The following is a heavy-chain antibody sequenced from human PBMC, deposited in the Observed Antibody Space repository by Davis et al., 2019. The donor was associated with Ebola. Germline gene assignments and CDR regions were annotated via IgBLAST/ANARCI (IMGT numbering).Heavy chain of an antibody. D-gene: IGHD1-14*01. Sequence: GESLKISCAASGFTFSSYVMHWVRQAPGKGLEWVATISYDGSNQSYAESVKGRFTISRDNSKNTLYVQMNSLRGEDTGVYYCAREFNTHHSFWGQGTLVTVSS. CDR1: GFTFSSYV. CDR2: ISYDGSNQ. CDR3: AREFNTHHSF. V-gene: IGHV3-30*04. J-gene: IGHJ4*02.